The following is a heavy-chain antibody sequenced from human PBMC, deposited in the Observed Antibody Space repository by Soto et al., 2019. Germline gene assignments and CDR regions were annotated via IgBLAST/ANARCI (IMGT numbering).Heavy chain of an antibody. Sequence: EVQLVESGGGLVQPGGSLRLSCAASGFTFSSYWMHWVRQAPGKGLVWVSRVKWDGSTTNYADSVKGRFTISRDNAKNTLYLQVNTLTAEDMGLYYCARGIRDNYGMDVWGQGTTVTVSS. J-gene: IGHJ6*02. V-gene: IGHV3-74*01. CDR3: ARGIRDNYGMDV. CDR1: GFTFSSYW. D-gene: IGHD3-10*01. CDR2: VKWDGSTT.